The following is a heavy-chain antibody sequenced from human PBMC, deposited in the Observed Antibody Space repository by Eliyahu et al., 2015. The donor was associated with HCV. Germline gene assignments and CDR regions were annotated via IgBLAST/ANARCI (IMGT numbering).Heavy chain of an antibody. CDR1: SSYG. J-gene: IGHJ4*02. CDR2: ISYDGSNK. CDR3: ALQFLVGAPL. D-gene: IGHD1-26*01. V-gene: IGHV3-30*03. Sequence: SSYGMHWVRQAPGKGLEWVAVISYDGSNKYYADSVKGRFTISRDNSKNTLYLQMNSLRAEDTAVYYCALQFLVGAPLWGQGTLVTVSS.